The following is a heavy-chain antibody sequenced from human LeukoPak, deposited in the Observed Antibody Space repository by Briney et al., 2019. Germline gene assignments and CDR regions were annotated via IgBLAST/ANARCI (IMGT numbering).Heavy chain of an antibody. CDR3: ARFWGLGLSRGPSGMDV. Sequence: SETLSLTCTVPGYSISSGYYWGWIRQPPGKGLEWIGSIYHSGSTYYNPSLKSRVTISVATSKNQFSLKLSSVTAADTAVYYCARFWGLGLSRGPSGMDVWGQGTTVTVPS. V-gene: IGHV4-38-2*02. D-gene: IGHD3-10*01. J-gene: IGHJ6*02. CDR1: GYSISSGYY. CDR2: IYHSGST.